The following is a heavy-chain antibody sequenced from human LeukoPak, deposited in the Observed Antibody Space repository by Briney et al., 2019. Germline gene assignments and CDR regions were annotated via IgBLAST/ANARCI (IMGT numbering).Heavy chain of an antibody. J-gene: IGHJ4*02. CDR1: GFTFNTYT. D-gene: IGHD1-1*01. CDR2: ISGSSGII. Sequence: GGSLRLSCAASGFTFNTYTMNWVRQAPGKGLEWVSYISGSSGIIDYADSVRGRFTISRDNAKNSLYLRMNSLRAEDTAVYYCAREVLGTASAFDYWGQGTLVTVSS. V-gene: IGHV3-48*01. CDR3: AREVLGTASAFDY.